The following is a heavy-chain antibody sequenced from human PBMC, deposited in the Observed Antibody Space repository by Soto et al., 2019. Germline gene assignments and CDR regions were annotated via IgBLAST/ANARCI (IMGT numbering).Heavy chain of an antibody. D-gene: IGHD1-26*01. CDR3: ATAWEHLYLDY. Sequence: SETLSLTCTVSGGSFSSTSYYWTWIRQPPGKGLEWIGYIHYSGSTNYNPSLQSRVTISVDTSKNHFSLELTSVTAADTAVYYRATAWEHLYLDYCGQGALLTVSS. V-gene: IGHV4-61*01. J-gene: IGHJ4*02. CDR1: GGSFSSTSYY. CDR2: IHYSGST.